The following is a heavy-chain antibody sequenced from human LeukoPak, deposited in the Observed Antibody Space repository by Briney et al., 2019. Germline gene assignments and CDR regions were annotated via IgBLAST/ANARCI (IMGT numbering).Heavy chain of an antibody. CDR2: IYYSGST. D-gene: IGHD5-12*01. CDR3: ARIRGSGPIY. J-gene: IGHJ4*02. Sequence: SETLSLTCTVSGGSISSYYWSWIRQPPGKGLEWIGYIYYSGSTNYNPSLKSRVTISVDTSKNPFSLKLSSVTASDTAVYYCARIRGSGPIYWGQGTMVTVSS. CDR1: GGSISSYY. V-gene: IGHV4-59*01.